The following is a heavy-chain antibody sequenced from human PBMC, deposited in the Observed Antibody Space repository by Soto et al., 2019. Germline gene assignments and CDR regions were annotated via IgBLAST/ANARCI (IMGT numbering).Heavy chain of an antibody. CDR1: GGSFSGYY. Sequence: QVQLQQWGAGLLKPSETLSLTCAVYGGSFSGYYWSWIRQPPGKGLEWIGEINHSGSTNYNPSLKSRVTISVDTSKKQFSLKLSSVTAADTAVYYCAYITMVRGVITRHDYWGQGTLVTVSS. CDR3: AYITMVRGVITRHDY. J-gene: IGHJ4*02. D-gene: IGHD3-10*01. CDR2: INHSGST. V-gene: IGHV4-34*01.